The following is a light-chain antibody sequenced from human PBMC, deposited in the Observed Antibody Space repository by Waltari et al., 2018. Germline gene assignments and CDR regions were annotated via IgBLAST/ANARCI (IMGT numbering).Light chain of an antibody. Sequence: QSALTQPASVSGSPGQSITISCTGTSSDVGGYNYVSWYQPHPGKAPKLMIYEVSNRPPGVSNRFSGSKSGNTASLTISGLQAEDEADYYCSSYTSSSTLVFGGGTKLTVL. CDR1: SSDVGGYNY. J-gene: IGLJ3*02. CDR2: EVS. CDR3: SSYTSSSTLV. V-gene: IGLV2-14*01.